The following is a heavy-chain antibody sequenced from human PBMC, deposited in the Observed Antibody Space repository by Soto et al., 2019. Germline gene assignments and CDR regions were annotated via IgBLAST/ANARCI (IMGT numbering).Heavy chain of an antibody. CDR3: ARGNDFWSGYYYKRDNWFDP. CDR2: INHSGST. CDR1: GGSFRGYY. D-gene: IGHD3-3*01. Sequence: SEPLSLPCAVYGGSFRGYYWSWIRKPPGKGLDWIGEINHSGSTNYNPSLKSRVTISVDTSKNQFSLKLSSVTAADTAVYYCARGNDFWSGYYYKRDNWFDPWGQGTLVTVSS. J-gene: IGHJ5*02. V-gene: IGHV4-34*01.